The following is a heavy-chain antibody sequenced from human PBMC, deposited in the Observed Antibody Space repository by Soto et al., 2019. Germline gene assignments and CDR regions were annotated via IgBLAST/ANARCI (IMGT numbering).Heavy chain of an antibody. D-gene: IGHD4-17*01. CDR2: INAGNGNT. Sequence: GASAKVSCKASGYTFTSYAMHWVRQAPGQRLEWMGWINAGNGNTKYSQKFQGRVTITRDTSASTAYMELSSLRSEDTAVYYCARDRWGLTTVTARWYDPWGQGTLVTVSS. J-gene: IGHJ5*02. V-gene: IGHV1-3*01. CDR1: GYTFTSYA. CDR3: ARDRWGLTTVTARWYDP.